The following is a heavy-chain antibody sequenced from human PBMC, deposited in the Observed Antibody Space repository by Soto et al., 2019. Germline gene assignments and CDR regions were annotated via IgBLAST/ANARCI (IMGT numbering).Heavy chain of an antibody. CDR3: ARVPGSGSYYNLYGMDV. CDR1: GYTFTSYD. CDR2: MNPNSGNT. V-gene: IGHV1-8*01. J-gene: IGHJ6*02. D-gene: IGHD3-10*01. Sequence: ASVKVSCKASGYTFTSYDINWVRQANGQGLEWMGWMNPNSGNTGYAQKFQGRVTMTRNPSISTAYMELSSLRSEDTAVYYCARVPGSGSYYNLYGMDVWGQGTTVTVSS.